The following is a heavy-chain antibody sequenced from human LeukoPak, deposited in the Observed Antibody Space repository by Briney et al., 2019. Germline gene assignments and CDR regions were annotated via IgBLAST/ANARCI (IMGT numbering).Heavy chain of an antibody. D-gene: IGHD3-10*02. CDR1: GGSISSSSYY. CDR3: ARGRMFYWFDP. CDR2: IYYSGST. J-gene: IGHJ5*02. Sequence: SETLSLTCTVSGGSISSSSYYWSWIRQPSGKRLEWIGSIYYSGSTNYNPSLKSRVTISVDTSKNQFSLKLSSVTAADTAVYYCARGRMFYWFDPWGQGTLVTVSS. V-gene: IGHV4-39*07.